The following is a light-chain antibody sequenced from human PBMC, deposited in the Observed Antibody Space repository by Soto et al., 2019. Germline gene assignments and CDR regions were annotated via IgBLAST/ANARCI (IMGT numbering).Light chain of an antibody. Sequence: DIVMTQTPLSLRVTLGQPASISCSSSQSPVDGDGITSLSWLHQRPGQPPRLLIYKVSNRFSVVSDRFSGSGAGTDFTLKINTVEAEDVGVYYCMQDALYSTFGQGTKVEIK. CDR2: KVS. J-gene: IGKJ1*01. CDR3: MQDALYST. V-gene: IGKV2-24*01. CDR1: QSPVDGDGITS.